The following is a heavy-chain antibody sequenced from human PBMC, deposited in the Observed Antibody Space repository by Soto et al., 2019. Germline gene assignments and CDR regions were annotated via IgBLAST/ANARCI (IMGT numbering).Heavy chain of an antibody. J-gene: IGHJ4*02. CDR3: ARGWSYDILTAYSY. Sequence: GASVKVSGKASGGTFSNYAISCVRQSPGQGLEWMGGITPIFGAANYAQKFQGRVTITADESTNTAYMELSSLRSEDTALYYCARGWSYDILTAYSYWGQGTLVTVSS. CDR1: GGTFSNYA. CDR2: ITPIFGAA. D-gene: IGHD3-9*01. V-gene: IGHV1-69*13.